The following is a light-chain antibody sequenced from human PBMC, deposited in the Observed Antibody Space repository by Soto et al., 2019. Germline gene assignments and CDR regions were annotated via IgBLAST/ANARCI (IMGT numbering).Light chain of an antibody. CDR3: SSYTTSNTRQIV. V-gene: IGLV2-14*03. CDR1: SSDVGGYNY. CDR2: DVT. Sequence: QSVLTQPASVSGSPGQSITISCTGTSSDVGGYNYASWYQHHPGKAPKLIIYDVTNRPSGVSNPFSGSKSGNTASLTISGLQPEDEADYYCSSYTTSNTRQIVFXTGTKVTVL. J-gene: IGLJ1*01.